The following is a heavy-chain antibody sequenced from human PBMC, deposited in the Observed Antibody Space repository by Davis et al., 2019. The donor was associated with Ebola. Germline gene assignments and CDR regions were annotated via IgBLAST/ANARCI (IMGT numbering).Heavy chain of an antibody. CDR3: ARWWELLLNFDY. CDR2: IKQDGSEK. CDR1: GFTFGAYA. D-gene: IGHD1-26*01. J-gene: IGHJ4*02. V-gene: IGHV3-7*03. Sequence: GGSLRLSCTASGFTFGAYAMSWFRQAPGKGLEWVANIKQDGSEKYYVDSVKGRFTISRDNAKNSLYLQMNSLRAEDTAVYYCARWWELLLNFDYWGQGTLVTVSS.